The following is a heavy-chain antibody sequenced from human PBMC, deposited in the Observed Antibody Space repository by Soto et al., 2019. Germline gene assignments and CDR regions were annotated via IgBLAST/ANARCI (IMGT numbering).Heavy chain of an antibody. Sequence: SETLSLTCAVYGVSFIGYYWSWILQPPWKGLEWIGEINHSGSTNYNPSLKSRVTISVDTSKNQFSLKLSSVTAADTAVYYCARGKRIGVVPTTRGYWFEPWGQGTRVNVAS. V-gene: IGHV4-34*01. CDR3: ARGKRIGVVPTTRGYWFEP. CDR2: INHSGST. D-gene: IGHD2-2*01. J-gene: IGHJ5*02. CDR1: GVSFIGYY.